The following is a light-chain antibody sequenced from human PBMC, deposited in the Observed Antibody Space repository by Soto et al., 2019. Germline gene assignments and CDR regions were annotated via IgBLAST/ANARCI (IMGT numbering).Light chain of an antibody. CDR1: QSVNTY. CDR2: DAS. Sequence: EFVLTQSPATLSLSPGERATLSCRASQSVNTYLAWYQQKPGQAPRLLIYDASNRAPGVPARFSGSGSGTDFTLTISSLESEDFAVYYCHQRSTWPHTFGQGTKLDI. CDR3: HQRSTWPHT. J-gene: IGKJ2*01. V-gene: IGKV3-11*01.